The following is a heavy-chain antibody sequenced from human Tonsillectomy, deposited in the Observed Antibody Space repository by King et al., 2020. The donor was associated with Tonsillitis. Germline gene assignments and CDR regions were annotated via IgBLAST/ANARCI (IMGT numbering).Heavy chain of an antibody. CDR2: IIPIFGTA. D-gene: IGHD2-15*01. J-gene: IGHJ4*02. V-gene: IGHV1-69*01. CDR3: ARGPGYCSGGSCYLIDF. Sequence: VQLVESGAEVKKSGSSVKVSCKASGGTFSSYAINWVRQAPGQGLEWMGGIIPIFGTANYVQKFQCRVTITADESTSTVYMEMSSLRYEDTAVYYCARGPGYCSGGSCYLIDFWGQGTLVTVSS. CDR1: GGTFSSYA.